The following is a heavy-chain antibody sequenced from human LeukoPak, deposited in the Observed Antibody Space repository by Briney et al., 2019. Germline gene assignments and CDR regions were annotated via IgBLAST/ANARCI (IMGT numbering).Heavy chain of an antibody. CDR3: AREKEGWFGELSGYFDY. CDR1: GFTFSSYS. D-gene: IGHD3-10*01. J-gene: IGHJ4*02. CDR2: ISSSSSYI. V-gene: IGHV3-21*01. Sequence: GGSLRLSCAASGFTFSSYSMNWVRQAPGKGLEWVSSISSSSSYIYYADSVKGRFTISRVNAKNSLYLQMNSLRAEDTAVYYCAREKEGWFGELSGYFDYWGQGTLVTVSS.